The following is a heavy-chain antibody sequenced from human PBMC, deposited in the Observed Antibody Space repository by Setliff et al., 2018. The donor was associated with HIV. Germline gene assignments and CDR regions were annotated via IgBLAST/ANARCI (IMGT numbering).Heavy chain of an antibody. J-gene: IGHJ1*01. D-gene: IGHD3-22*01. Sequence: ASVKVSCKPSGYTFTSHYIHWVRQAPGQGLEWMGWISPYNGDTRFAQSLQGRVTLTTDTSTNTAYMEMRTLRSDDTAVYYCVRGVTRDISGYYRDEYFQHWGQGTPVTVSS. V-gene: IGHV1-18*04. CDR2: ISPYNGDT. CDR3: VRGVTRDISGYYRDEYFQH. CDR1: GYTFTSHY.